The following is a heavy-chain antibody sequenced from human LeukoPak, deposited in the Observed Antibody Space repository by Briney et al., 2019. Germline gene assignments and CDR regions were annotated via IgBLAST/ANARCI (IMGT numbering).Heavy chain of an antibody. Sequence: SETLSLTCTVSGSSISGYYWSWIRQPPGKGLEWIGYIYHNGGTNYNPSLQSRLTISVDTSKNQFSLKLSSVTAADTAVYYCARHLRAVAGGRYFDYWGQGTQVTVSS. CDR1: GSSISGYY. D-gene: IGHD6-19*01. CDR2: IYHNGGT. V-gene: IGHV4-59*08. J-gene: IGHJ4*02. CDR3: ARHLRAVAGGRYFDY.